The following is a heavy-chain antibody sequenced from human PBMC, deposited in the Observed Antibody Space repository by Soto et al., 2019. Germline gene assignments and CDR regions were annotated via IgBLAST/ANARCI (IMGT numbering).Heavy chain of an antibody. D-gene: IGHD6-25*01. CDR1: GFTFSSYA. CDR3: AKFFVETGGSSGWPWSFHF. CDR2: ISGTGGTT. J-gene: IGHJ4*02. Sequence: EVQLLESGGGLVQPGGSLRLSCAASGFTFSSYAMSWFRQPPGKGLEGASAISGTGGTTYYADSVKGRFTISRDNSRNTLHLQMNSLRAEDTAIYYCAKFFVETGGSSGWPWSFHFWGQGTLVTVSS. V-gene: IGHV3-23*01.